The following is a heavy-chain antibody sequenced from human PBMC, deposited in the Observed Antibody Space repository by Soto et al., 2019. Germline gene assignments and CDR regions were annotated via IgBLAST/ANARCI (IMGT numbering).Heavy chain of an antibody. D-gene: IGHD5-18*01. V-gene: IGHV4-30-4*01. Sequence: PSETLSLTCTVSGGSMRSDDYYWSWIRQPPGKGLEWIGYIYHSGTTYYNPSLQSRVSISLDTSKNQFSLKLSSVTAADTAVYYCARVRAYSYGCEDYWGQGTLVTVSS. CDR1: GGSMRSDDYY. J-gene: IGHJ4*02. CDR2: IYHSGTT. CDR3: ARVRAYSYGCEDY.